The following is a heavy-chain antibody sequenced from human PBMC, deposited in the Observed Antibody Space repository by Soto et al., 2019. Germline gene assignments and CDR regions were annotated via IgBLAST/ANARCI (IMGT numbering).Heavy chain of an antibody. Sequence: GASVEVSCRASGYTFTSYYMHWVRQAPGQGLEWMGIINPSGGSTSYAQKFQGRVTMTRDTSTSTVYMELSSLRSEDTAVYYCARYSSSWHFDYWGQGTLVTVSS. J-gene: IGHJ4*02. D-gene: IGHD6-13*01. CDR3: ARYSSSWHFDY. CDR2: INPSGGST. V-gene: IGHV1-46*01. CDR1: GYTFTSYY.